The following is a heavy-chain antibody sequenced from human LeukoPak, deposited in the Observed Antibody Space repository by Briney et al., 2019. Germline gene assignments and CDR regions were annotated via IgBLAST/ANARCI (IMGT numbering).Heavy chain of an antibody. CDR1: GFTFSGSA. CDR3: TRRGSSGYLDY. Sequence: GGSLKLSCAAAGFTFSGSAMHWVRQASGKGLEWVGRIRSKANSYATAYAASVKGRFTISRDDSKNTAYLRMNSLKTEDTAVYYCTRRGSSGYLDYWGQGTLVTVSS. J-gene: IGHJ4*02. D-gene: IGHD3-22*01. V-gene: IGHV3-73*01. CDR2: IRSKANSYAT.